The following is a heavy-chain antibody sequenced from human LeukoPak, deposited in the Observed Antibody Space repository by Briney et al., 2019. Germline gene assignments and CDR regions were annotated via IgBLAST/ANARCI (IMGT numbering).Heavy chain of an antibody. V-gene: IGHV3-23*01. CDR3: ARDSPYIVVVPAVSYYMDV. Sequence: PGGPLRLSCAASGFTFSSYAMSWVRQAPGKGLEWVSAISGSGGSTYYADSVKGRFTISRDNSKNTLYLQMNSLRAEDTAVYYCARDSPYIVVVPAVSYYMDVWGKGTTVTVSS. D-gene: IGHD2-2*01. J-gene: IGHJ6*03. CDR1: GFTFSSYA. CDR2: ISGSGGST.